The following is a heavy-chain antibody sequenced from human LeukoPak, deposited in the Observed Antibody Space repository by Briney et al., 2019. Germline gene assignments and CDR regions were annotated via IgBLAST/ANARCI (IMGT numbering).Heavy chain of an antibody. CDR1: GFSLSGYW. CDR2: NNGDGSTT. D-gene: IGHD2-15*01. J-gene: IGHJ5*02. V-gene: IGHV3-74*01. Sequence: PGGSPRLSCVAPGFSLSGYWMYWVRQAPGKGLMYISRNNGDGSTTNYADVVKGRFTMSRDNVKNTLYLQMNSLRAEDTAVYYCARDPRNVGLAPWGQGTLVTVSS. CDR3: ARDPRNVGLAP.